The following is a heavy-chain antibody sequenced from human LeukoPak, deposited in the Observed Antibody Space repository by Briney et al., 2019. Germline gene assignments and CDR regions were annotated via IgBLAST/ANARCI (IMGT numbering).Heavy chain of an antibody. Sequence: GRSLRLSCVTSGFTFSNHAMHWVRHGPGKGLEWVAVISDDGSSKFYADSVKGRFTIFRDNSKNTLFLQINSLRPEDTAVYYCARVDDLDAFDMWGQGTLVTVSS. CDR3: ARVDDLDAFDM. CDR1: GFTFSNHA. D-gene: IGHD2-2*03. V-gene: IGHV3-30*04. J-gene: IGHJ3*02. CDR2: ISDDGSSK.